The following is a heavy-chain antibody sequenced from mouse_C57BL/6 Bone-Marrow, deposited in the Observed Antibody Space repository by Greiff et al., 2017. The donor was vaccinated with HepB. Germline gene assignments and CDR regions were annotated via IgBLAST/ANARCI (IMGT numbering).Heavy chain of an antibody. D-gene: IGHD2-4*01. CDR3: ARPYDCHVWDY. CDR1: GYAFTNYL. V-gene: IGHV1-54*01. CDR2: INPGSGGT. J-gene: IGHJ4*01. Sequence: VQLQQSGAELVRPGTSVKVSCKASGYAFTNYLIEWVKQRPGQGLEWIGGINPGSGGTNYTEKFKGKATLTADKSSSTAYMQLSSLASDDSAVYICARPYDCHVWDYWGQGTSVTVSS.